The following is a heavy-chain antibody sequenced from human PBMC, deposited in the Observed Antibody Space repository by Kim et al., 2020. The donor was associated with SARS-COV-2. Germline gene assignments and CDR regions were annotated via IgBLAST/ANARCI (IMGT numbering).Heavy chain of an antibody. J-gene: IGHJ4*02. CDR3: ATSRGYYDY. Sequence: GGSLRLSCAASGFTFTSYSMTWVRQAPGKGLEWVSLITGSGADTYFADSVKGRFTISRDNSKNTLYLQMNSLRAEDTAVYYCATSRGYYDYWGQGTLVTVSS. D-gene: IGHD3-10*01. CDR2: ITGSGADT. V-gene: IGHV3-23*01. CDR1: GFTFTSYS.